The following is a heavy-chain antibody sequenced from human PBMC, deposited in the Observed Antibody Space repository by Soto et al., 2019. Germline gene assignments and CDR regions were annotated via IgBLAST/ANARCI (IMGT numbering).Heavy chain of an antibody. CDR2: INPSGGST. CDR1: GYTFTSYY. J-gene: IGHJ4*02. D-gene: IGHD2-8*01. Sequence: QVQLVQSGAEVKKPGASVKISCKASGYTFTSYYMHWVRQAPGQGLEWMGIINPSGGSTNYAPKLRGRLVMPRETPTRSVCMGLTSKSLELTTAYYCARATYHGCIHGVSSHLHYWGPAALETVSS. CDR3: ARATYHGCIHGVSSHLHY. V-gene: IGHV1-46*01.